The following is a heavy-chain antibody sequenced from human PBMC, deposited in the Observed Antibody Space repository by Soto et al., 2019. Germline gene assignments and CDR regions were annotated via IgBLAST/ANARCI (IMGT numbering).Heavy chain of an antibody. CDR2: INHSGST. V-gene: IGHV4-34*01. J-gene: IGHJ6*02. CDR1: GGSFSGYH. D-gene: IGHD1-26*01. CDR3: ARGRRGSHNYYYYYGMDV. Sequence: QVQLQQWGAGLLKPSETLSLTCAVYGGSFSGYHWSWIRQPPGKGLEWIGEINHSGSTNYNPSLKSRVTISVDTSKNQFSLKLSSVTAADTAVYYCARGRRGSHNYYYYYGMDVWGQGTTVTVSS.